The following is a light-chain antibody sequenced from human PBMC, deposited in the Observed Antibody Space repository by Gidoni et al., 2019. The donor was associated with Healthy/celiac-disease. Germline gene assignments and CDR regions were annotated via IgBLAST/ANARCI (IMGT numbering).Light chain of an antibody. CDR2: LGS. CDR1: QSLLHSNGYNY. V-gene: IGKV2-28*01. J-gene: IGKJ1*01. Sequence: DIVMTQSPLSLPVTPGEPASISCRSSQSLLHSNGYNYLDWYLQKPGQSPQLLIYLGSNRASGVPDRFSGNGSGTDFTLKISRVEAEDVGVYYCMQALQTPWTFGQXTKVEIK. CDR3: MQALQTPWT.